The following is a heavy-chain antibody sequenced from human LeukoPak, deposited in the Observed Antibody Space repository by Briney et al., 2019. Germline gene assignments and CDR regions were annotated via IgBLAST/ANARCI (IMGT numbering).Heavy chain of an antibody. CDR3: ARIRLYSSSWYVANWFDP. J-gene: IGHJ5*02. CDR1: GGSFSGYY. V-gene: IGHV4-34*01. Sequence: SETLSLPCAVYGGSFSGYYWSWIRQPPGKGLEWIGEINHSGSTNYNPSLKSRLTISVDTSKNQFSLKLSSVTAADTAVYYCARIRLYSSSWYVANWFDPWGQGTLVTVSS. CDR2: INHSGST. D-gene: IGHD6-13*01.